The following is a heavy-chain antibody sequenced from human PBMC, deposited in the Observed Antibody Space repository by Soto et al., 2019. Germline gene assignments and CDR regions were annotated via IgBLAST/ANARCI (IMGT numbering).Heavy chain of an antibody. D-gene: IGHD5-18*01. Sequence: PGGAPRLSCATPGFRFNGYLIHWVPPVPGKGLVWVSHINGDGSSTNYADSVKGRFTISRDYAKNTLYLQMNSLRVEDTAVYYCARGGAYIYRPQYDWGQGTLVTV. CDR2: INGDGSST. CDR3: ARGGAYIYRPQYD. V-gene: IGHV3-74*01. CDR1: GFRFNGYL. J-gene: IGHJ4*02.